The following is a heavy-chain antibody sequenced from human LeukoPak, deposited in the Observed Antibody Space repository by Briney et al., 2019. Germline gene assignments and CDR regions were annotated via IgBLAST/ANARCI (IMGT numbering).Heavy chain of an antibody. J-gene: IGHJ4*02. CDR2: ISSGGSTI. Sequence: PGGSLRLSCAASGFTFSTYNMNWVRQAPGKGLEWVSYISSGGSTIYYADSVKGRFTISRDNSKNTLYLQMNSLRAEDTAVYYCAKEQDRYDSSGYPDYWGQGTLVTVSS. CDR1: GFTFSTYN. V-gene: IGHV3-48*01. CDR3: AKEQDRYDSSGYPDY. D-gene: IGHD3-22*01.